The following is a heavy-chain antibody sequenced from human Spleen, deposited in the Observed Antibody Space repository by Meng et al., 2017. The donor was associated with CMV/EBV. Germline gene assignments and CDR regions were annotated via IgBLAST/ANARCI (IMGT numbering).Heavy chain of an antibody. CDR1: GFTYSSYS. J-gene: IGHJ6*02. CDR3: ARDRGTYGYVEYYYYYSMDV. CDR2: ISSSSSYI. D-gene: IGHD5-18*01. Sequence: GESLKISCAASGFTYSSYSMNWVRQAPGKGLEWVSSISSSSSYIYYADSVKGRFTISRDNAKNSLYLQMNSLRAEDTAVYYCARDRGTYGYVEYYYYYSMDVWGQGTTVTVSS. V-gene: IGHV3-21*01.